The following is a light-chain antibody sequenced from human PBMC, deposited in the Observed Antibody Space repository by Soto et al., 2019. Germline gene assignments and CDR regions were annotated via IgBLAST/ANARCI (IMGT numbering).Light chain of an antibody. CDR1: QSVSSSY. V-gene: IGKV3-20*01. J-gene: IGKJ1*01. Sequence: EIVLTQSPGTLSLSPGERATLSCRASQSVSSSYLAWYQQKHGQAPRLLIYGASSRATGIPDRFSGSGSGTEFSITISRLEHEDFAVYYCQQYGSSPSCTFGQGTKLEIK. CDR3: QQYGSSPSCT. CDR2: GAS.